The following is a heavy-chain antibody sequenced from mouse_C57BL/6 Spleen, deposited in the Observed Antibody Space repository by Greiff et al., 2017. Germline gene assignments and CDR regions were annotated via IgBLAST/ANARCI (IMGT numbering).Heavy chain of an antibody. CDR2: IGRGGST. CDR1: GFSLTSTG. D-gene: IGHD4-1*01. Sequence: VQLQQSVPGLVQPSQSLSITCTVSGFSLTSTGVHWVRQSPGKGLEWLGVIGRGGSTDYTAAFMSRLSITKDNSKSQVLLKMSSLQADDTAIYYCAKALAGTNDAMDYWGQGTSVTVSS. J-gene: IGHJ4*01. CDR3: AKALAGTNDAMDY. V-gene: IGHV2-5*01.